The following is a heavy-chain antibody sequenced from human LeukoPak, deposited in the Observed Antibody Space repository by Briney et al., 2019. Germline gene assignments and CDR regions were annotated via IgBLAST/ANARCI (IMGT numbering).Heavy chain of an antibody. D-gene: IGHD5-12*01. CDR2: IYYGRTT. Sequence: PPETLSLTCTVSAGSISSSSHHWGWIRQSPGKGLEWIGSIYYGRTTYYNPSLNSRVTISVVTSKNQFSLQLNSVTAADTAVYYCVRHDGRGGATMGALDSWGQGSLVTVSS. V-gene: IGHV4-39*01. J-gene: IGHJ4*02. CDR1: AGSISSSSHH. CDR3: VRHDGRGGATMGALDS.